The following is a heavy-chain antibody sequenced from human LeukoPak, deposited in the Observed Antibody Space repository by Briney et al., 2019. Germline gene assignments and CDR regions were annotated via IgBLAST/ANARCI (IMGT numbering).Heavy chain of an antibody. CDR2: ISSSSSYI. CDR3: ARDIVGATVPSDY. V-gene: IGHV3-21*01. Sequence: GGSLRLSCAASGFTFSSYSMNWVRQAPGKGLEWVSSISSSSSYIYYADSVKGRFTISRDNAKNSLYLQMNSLRAEDTAVYYCARDIVGATVPSDYWGQGTLVTVSS. D-gene: IGHD1-26*01. J-gene: IGHJ4*02. CDR1: GFTFSSYS.